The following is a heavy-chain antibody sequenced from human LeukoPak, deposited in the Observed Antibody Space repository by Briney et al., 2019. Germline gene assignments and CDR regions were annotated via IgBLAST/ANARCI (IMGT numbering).Heavy chain of an antibody. CDR3: ARAGGGFDY. Sequence: PGGSLRLSCAASGFNFNNYWMHWARQVPGKGLEWISHINNDGSDASYADSVRGRFTISKDNAKSTLELQMNSLRAEDTAVYYCARAGGGFDYWGQGTLVTVSS. CDR1: GFNFNNYW. J-gene: IGHJ4*02. CDR2: INNDGSDA. V-gene: IGHV3-74*01. D-gene: IGHD3-10*01.